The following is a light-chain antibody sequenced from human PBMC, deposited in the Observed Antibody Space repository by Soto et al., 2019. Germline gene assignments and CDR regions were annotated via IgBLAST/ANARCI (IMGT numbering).Light chain of an antibody. V-gene: IGKV3-11*01. CDR2: DVS. Sequence: EIVLTQSPATLSLSPGERATLSCRASQSVSSYLAWYQQKPGQPPRLLIYDVSNRATGIPARFSGSGSGTDFTLTISSLETEDFAVYYCQQRSNWPLVTFGPGTRVDVK. CDR1: QSVSSY. J-gene: IGKJ3*01. CDR3: QQRSNWPLVT.